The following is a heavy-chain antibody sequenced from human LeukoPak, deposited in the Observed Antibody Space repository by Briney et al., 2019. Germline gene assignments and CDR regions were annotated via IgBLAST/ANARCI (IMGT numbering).Heavy chain of an antibody. CDR1: GGSIRGYY. D-gene: IGHD3-10*01. V-gene: IGHV4-59*12. CDR3: ARASYYYGSGSGPRFDP. J-gene: IGHJ5*02. Sequence: PSETLSLTCNVSGGSIRGYYWSWIRQPPGKGLEWIGYIYSSGSTNYNPSLKSRVTMSVDTSKNRFSLKLSSVTAADTAVYYCARASYYYGSGSGPRFDPWGQGTLVTVSS. CDR2: IYSSGST.